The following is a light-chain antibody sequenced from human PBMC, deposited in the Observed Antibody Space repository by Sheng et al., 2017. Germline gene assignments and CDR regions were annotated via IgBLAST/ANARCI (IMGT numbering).Light chain of an antibody. J-gene: IGKJ4*01. V-gene: IGKV3-20*01. CDR3: QQYGSSPQVT. Sequence: EIVMTQTPATLSVSPGERATLSCRASQSVSSSYLAWYQQKPGQAPRLLIYGASSRAAGIPDRFSGSGSGTDFSLTITRLEPDDFAVYYCQQYGSSPQVTFGGGTKVDI. CDR2: GAS. CDR1: QSVSSSY.